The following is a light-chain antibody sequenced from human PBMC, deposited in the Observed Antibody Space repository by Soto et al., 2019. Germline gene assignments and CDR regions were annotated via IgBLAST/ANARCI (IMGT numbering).Light chain of an antibody. CDR3: QSYHSGNVV. V-gene: IGLV6-57*04. J-gene: IGLJ2*01. CDR1: GAGFPGNN. CDR2: EDN. Sequence: NFMLTQPHSVWGFPEKRVPFPCTRAGAGFPGNNVQWYQQRPGSAPTPVIDEDNERPSGVPDRFSGSIDSSSTSASLTISGLKTDDEADYYCQSYHSGNVVFGGGTKLTVL.